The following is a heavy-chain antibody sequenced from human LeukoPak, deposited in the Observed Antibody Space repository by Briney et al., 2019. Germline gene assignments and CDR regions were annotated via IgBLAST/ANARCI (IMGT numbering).Heavy chain of an antibody. CDR2: IYHSGST. CDR3: ARLYLRDHCSSTSCYGLYFDY. CDR1: GYSITSGYY. J-gene: IGHJ4*02. Sequence: PSETLSLTCAVSGYSITSGYYWDWSRQPPGKGLECIGSIYHSGSTYYNPSLKTRVTISVDTSKNQFSLKLSSVTAADTAVYYCARLYLRDHCSSTSCYGLYFDYWGQGTLVTVSS. V-gene: IGHV4-38-2*01. D-gene: IGHD2-2*01.